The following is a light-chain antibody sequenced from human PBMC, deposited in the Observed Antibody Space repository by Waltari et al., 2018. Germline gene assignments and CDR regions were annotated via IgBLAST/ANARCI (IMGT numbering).Light chain of an antibody. CDR1: GSTIGSTY. Sequence: QSVLTQPPSASGTPGQRVTISCSGSGSTIGSTYVFWYHHLPGTAPKLLIYRDNQRPSGVPDRFSGSKTGTSASLAISGLRSEDEADYYCAAWDDTLSDPWVFGGGTKLTVL. V-gene: IGLV1-47*01. CDR2: RDN. J-gene: IGLJ3*02. CDR3: AAWDDTLSDPWV.